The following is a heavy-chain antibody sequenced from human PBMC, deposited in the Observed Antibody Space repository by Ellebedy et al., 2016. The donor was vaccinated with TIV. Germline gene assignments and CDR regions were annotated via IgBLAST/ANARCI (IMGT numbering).Heavy chain of an antibody. Sequence: MPGGSLRLSCTVSGGSMSRYFWHWIRQSPGKGLEWIGYVYYSGSPNYKSSLKSRVPISVDTPKNQFSLNLSSVTAADTAVYYCARGRTQYPLDSWGQGTLVTVSS. CDR3: ARGRTQYPLDS. V-gene: IGHV4-59*08. CDR1: GGSMSRYF. D-gene: IGHD2/OR15-2a*01. J-gene: IGHJ4*02. CDR2: VYYSGSP.